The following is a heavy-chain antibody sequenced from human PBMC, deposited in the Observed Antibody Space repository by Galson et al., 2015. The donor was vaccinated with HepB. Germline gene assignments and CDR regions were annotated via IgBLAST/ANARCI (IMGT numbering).Heavy chain of an antibody. CDR2: ISYDENNK. CDR1: GFTFSSYA. Sequence: SLRLSCAASGFTFSSYAMHWVRQAPGKGPEWVAVISYDENNKYYADSVKGRFTISRDNSKNTLDLQMNSLTTEDTAVYYCARSGGFFGVIIPPDYWGQGTLVTVSS. V-gene: IGHV3-30-3*01. J-gene: IGHJ4*02. CDR3: ARSGGFFGVIIPPDY. D-gene: IGHD3-3*01.